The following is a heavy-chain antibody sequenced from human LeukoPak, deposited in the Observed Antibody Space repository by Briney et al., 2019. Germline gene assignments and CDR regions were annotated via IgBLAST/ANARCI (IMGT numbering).Heavy chain of an antibody. D-gene: IGHD6-19*01. CDR2: IKGDGSER. Sequence: GGSLRLSCAASGFAFSSYWMAWVRQTPGKGLEWVAHIKGDGSERYYVDSVKGRFTISRDNAEISLSLQMNSLGAEDTAVHYCARDLFFSDAGYSSGWRAEYFHHWGQGTLVTVSS. CDR3: ARDLFFSDAGYSSGWRAEYFHH. V-gene: IGHV3-7*01. CDR1: GFAFSSYW. J-gene: IGHJ1*01.